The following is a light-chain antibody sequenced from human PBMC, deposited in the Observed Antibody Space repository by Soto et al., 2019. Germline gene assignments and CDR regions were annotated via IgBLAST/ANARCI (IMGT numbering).Light chain of an antibody. J-gene: IGKJ4*01. Sequence: DIQMTQSPSSVSASVGDRVSITCRASQGISNWLAWYQQKPGRAPKLLIYTGSSLQSGVPSRFSGTGSGTDFTLTISSLQPQDVATYYCQQANSFPLTFGGGTKVEIK. V-gene: IGKV1-12*01. CDR2: TGS. CDR1: QGISNW. CDR3: QQANSFPLT.